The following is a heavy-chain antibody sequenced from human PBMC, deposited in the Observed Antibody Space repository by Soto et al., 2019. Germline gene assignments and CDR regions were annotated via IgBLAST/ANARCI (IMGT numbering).Heavy chain of an antibody. V-gene: IGHV3-30*18. CDR2: ILYDGSNK. Sequence: QVQLVESGGGVVQAGRSLRLSCAASGFTFSNYGMHWVRQTPGKGLEWVALILYDGSNKYYADSVKGRFTISRDNSKNTLYLKVSSLRAEDTAVYYCAKSRVAYNFYFYYGMDVWGQGTTVPVSS. CDR3: AKSRVAYNFYFYYGMDV. D-gene: IGHD2-2*01. J-gene: IGHJ6*02. CDR1: GFTFSNYG.